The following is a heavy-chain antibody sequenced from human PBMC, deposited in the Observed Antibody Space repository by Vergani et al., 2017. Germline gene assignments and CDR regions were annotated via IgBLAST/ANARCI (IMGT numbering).Heavy chain of an antibody. V-gene: IGHV3-33*01. CDR1: GFTFSSYG. D-gene: IGHD5-12*01. J-gene: IGHJ6*03. CDR2: IWYDGSNK. CDR3: ARERREDIVATIRGLRYYYYMDV. Sequence: QVQLVESGGGVVQPGRSLRLSCAASGFTFSSYGMHWVRQAPGKGLEWVAVIWYDGSNKYYADSVKGRFTISRDNPKNTLYLQMNSLRAEDTAVYYCARERREDIVATIRGLRYYYYMDVWGKGTTVTVSS.